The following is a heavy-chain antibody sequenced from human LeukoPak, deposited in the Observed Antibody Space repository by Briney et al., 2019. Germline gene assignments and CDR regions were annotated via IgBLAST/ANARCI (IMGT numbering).Heavy chain of an antibody. V-gene: IGHV4-59*12. CDR2: IDYSGNT. D-gene: IGHD7-27*01. Sequence: PSETLSLTCTVSGGSISSYYWSWIRQPPGKGLEWIAYIDYSGNTNYNPSLKSRVTISVDTSKNQFSLKLTSLTAADTAVYYCARDRSSWGLDCWGQGTLVTVSS. CDR3: ARDRSSWGLDC. CDR1: GGSISSYY. J-gene: IGHJ4*02.